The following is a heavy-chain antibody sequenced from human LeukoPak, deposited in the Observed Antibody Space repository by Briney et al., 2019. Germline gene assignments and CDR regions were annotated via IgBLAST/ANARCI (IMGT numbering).Heavy chain of an antibody. CDR2: IYYSGST. J-gene: IGHJ4*02. Sequence: SETLSLTCTVSGCSISSYYWSWIRQPPGKGLEWIGYIYYSGSTNYNPSLKSRVTISVDTSKNQFSLKLSSVTAADTAVYYCARQYSYGYYIDYWGQGTLVTVSS. CDR3: ARQYSYGYYIDY. V-gene: IGHV4-59*01. CDR1: GCSISSYY. D-gene: IGHD5-18*01.